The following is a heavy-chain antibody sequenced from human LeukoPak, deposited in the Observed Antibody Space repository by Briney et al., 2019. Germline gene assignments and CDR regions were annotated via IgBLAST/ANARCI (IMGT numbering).Heavy chain of an antibody. CDR1: GVSISTHC. Sequence: SETLSLTCNVSGVSISTHCWSWIRQSPGKGLEWIGYIYHNGLTNYNPSLKSRVTISIDTSKNEFSLKLTSVIAADTAVYYCAREANYYGSGSYFEGTFDYWGQGSLVTVSS. CDR3: AREANYYGSGSYFEGTFDY. V-gene: IGHV4-59*11. D-gene: IGHD3-10*01. CDR2: IYHNGLT. J-gene: IGHJ4*02.